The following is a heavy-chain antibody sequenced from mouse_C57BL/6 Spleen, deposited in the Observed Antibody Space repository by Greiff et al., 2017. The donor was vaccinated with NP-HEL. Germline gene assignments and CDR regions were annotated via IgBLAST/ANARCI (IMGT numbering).Heavy chain of an antibody. Sequence: DVKLVESGGGLVKPGGSLKLSCAASGFTFSSYAMSWVRQTPEKRLEWVATISDGGSYTYYPDNVKGRFTISRDNAKNNLYLQMSHLKSEDTAMYYCARAYYIIYYFDYWGQGTTLTVSS. CDR2: ISDGGSYT. D-gene: IGHD2-12*01. J-gene: IGHJ2*01. V-gene: IGHV5-4*03. CDR3: ARAYYIIYYFDY. CDR1: GFTFSSYA.